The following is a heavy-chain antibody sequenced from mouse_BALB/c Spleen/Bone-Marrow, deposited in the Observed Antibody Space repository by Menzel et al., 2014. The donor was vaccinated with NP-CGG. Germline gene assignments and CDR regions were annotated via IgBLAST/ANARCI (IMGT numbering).Heavy chain of an antibody. CDR1: GYTFTSYW. J-gene: IGHJ4*01. CDR3: TIPPIYYAMDY. CDR2: IHPSNGRT. Sequence: QVQLQQSGTELVKPGASVKLSCKASGYTFTSYWIHWVKQRPGQGLEWIGEIHPSNGRTNYSEKFKTKATLTVDKSSTTAHMQLRSLTSEDSAVYYCTIPPIYYAMDYWGQGTSVTVSS. D-gene: IGHD5-1*01. V-gene: IGHV1S81*02.